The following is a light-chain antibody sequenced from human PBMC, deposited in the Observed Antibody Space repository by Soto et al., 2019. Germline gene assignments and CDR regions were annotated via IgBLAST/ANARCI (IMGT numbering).Light chain of an antibody. CDR1: SSNIGADYD. V-gene: IGLV1-40*01. J-gene: IGLJ3*02. Sequence: QSVLTQPPSVSGAPGQRVTISCTGSSSNIGADYDVHWYQQRPGTAPKLLIYGNSNRPSGVPDRFSGSKSGTSASLAITGLQAGDEADYYCQSYDSSLSAVVFGGGTKLTVL. CDR2: GNS. CDR3: QSYDSSLSAVV.